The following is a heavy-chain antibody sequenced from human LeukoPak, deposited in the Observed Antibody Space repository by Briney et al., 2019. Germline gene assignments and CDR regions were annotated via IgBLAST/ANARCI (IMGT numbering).Heavy chain of an antibody. J-gene: IGHJ6*03. CDR2: MNPNSGNT. CDR3: ARGLASYCTNGVCYYYYYYYYMDV. CDR1: GYTFTSYY. D-gene: IGHD2-8*01. Sequence: ASVKVSCKASGYTFTSYYMHWVRQATGQGLEWMGWMNPNSGNTGYAQKFQGRVTITRNTSISTAYMELSSLRSEDTAVYYCARGLASYCTNGVCYYYYYYYYMDVWGKGTTVTVSS. V-gene: IGHV1-8*03.